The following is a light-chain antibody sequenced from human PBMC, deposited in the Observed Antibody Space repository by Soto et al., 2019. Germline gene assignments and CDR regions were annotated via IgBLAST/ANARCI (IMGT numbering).Light chain of an antibody. CDR1: QAISSY. CDR2: AAS. CDR3: QQTYITPYT. J-gene: IGKJ2*01. Sequence: DIQLTQAPSFLSASAGDRVSITCRASQAISSYLAWYQQKPGRAPKLLIYAASTLQSGVPSRFSGSGSGTEFTLTIDSLQPDDFATYYCQQTYITPYTFGQGTKLEIK. V-gene: IGKV1-9*01.